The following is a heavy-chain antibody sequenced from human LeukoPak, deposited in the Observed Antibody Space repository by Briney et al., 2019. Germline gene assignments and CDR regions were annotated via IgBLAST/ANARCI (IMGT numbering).Heavy chain of an antibody. CDR3: AVIIAAAGPTFDY. CDR2: INAGNGNT. D-gene: IGHD6-13*01. V-gene: IGHV1-3*01. Sequence: ASVKVSCKASGYTFTSYAMHWVRQAPGQRLEWMGWINAGNGNTKYSQKFQGRVTITRDTSASTAYMELSSLRSEDTAVYYCAVIIAAAGPTFDYWGQGTLVTVSS. CDR1: GYTFTSYA. J-gene: IGHJ4*02.